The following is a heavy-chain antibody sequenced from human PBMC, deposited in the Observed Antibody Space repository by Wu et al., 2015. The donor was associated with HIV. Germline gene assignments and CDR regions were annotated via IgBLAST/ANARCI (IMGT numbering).Heavy chain of an antibody. CDR3: ARDHGYSGYDLVHNWFDS. CDR1: GYTFTGYY. D-gene: IGHD5-12*01. Sequence: QVQLVQSGSEVKKPGASVKVSCKASGYTFTGYYMHWVRQAPGQGLEWMGWINPNSGDTKYAQKFQGRVTMTRDTSISTAYMELSRLRSDDTAVYYCARDHGYSGYDLVHNWFDSWGQGTLVTVSS. V-gene: IGHV1-2*02. J-gene: IGHJ5*01. CDR2: INPNSGDT.